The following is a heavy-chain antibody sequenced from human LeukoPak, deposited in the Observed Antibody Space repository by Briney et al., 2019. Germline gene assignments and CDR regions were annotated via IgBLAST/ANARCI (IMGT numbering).Heavy chain of an antibody. J-gene: IGHJ4*02. CDR3: ARDLGNDYGDYVVFDY. CDR1: GGTFSSYA. CDR2: IIPILGIA. D-gene: IGHD4-17*01. V-gene: IGHV1-69*04. Sequence: SVKVSCKASGGTFSSYAISWVRQAPGQGLEWMGRIIPILGIANYAQKFQGRVTITADKSTSTAYMGLSSLRSEDTAVYYCARDLGNDYGDYVVFDYWGQGTLVTVSS.